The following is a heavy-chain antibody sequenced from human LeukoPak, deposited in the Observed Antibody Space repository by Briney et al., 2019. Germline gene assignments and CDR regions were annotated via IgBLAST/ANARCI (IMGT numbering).Heavy chain of an antibody. CDR3: ATQDQYSGYEDHFDY. CDR1: GFTFSSYA. Sequence: GGSLRLSCAASGFTFSSYAMSWVRQAPGKGLEWVSAISGSGGSTYYADSVKGRFTISRDNSKNTLYLQMNSLRAEDTAVYYCATQDQYSGYEDHFDYWGQGTLVTVSS. J-gene: IGHJ4*02. D-gene: IGHD5-12*01. V-gene: IGHV3-23*01. CDR2: ISGSGGST.